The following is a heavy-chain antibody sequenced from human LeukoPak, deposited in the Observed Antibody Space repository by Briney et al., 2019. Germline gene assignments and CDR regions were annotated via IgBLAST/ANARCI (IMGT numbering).Heavy chain of an antibody. CDR2: ISDRGGTT. J-gene: IGHJ4*02. CDR3: AKVTSAGSCYQSDY. V-gene: IGHV3-23*01. CDR1: GFTFSSYA. Sequence: GGSLRLSCAASGFTFSSYAMAWVRQAPGKGLEWVSGISDRGGTTYYADSVEGRFTISRDNSKNTLYLQMNSLGAEDTAVYYCAKVTSAGSCYQSDYWGQGTLVTVSS. D-gene: IGHD2-15*01.